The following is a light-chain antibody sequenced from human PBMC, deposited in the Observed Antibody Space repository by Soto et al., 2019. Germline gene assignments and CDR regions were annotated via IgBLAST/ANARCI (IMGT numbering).Light chain of an antibody. CDR1: QSVLYSSNNKNY. J-gene: IGKJ4*01. CDR2: WAS. CDR3: QQYYSNPPT. V-gene: IGKV4-1*01. Sequence: DIVMTHSPDSLAVSLGERATINCKSSQSVLYSSNNKNYLAWYQQTQGQTPKMLIYWASTRESGVPDRFSGSGSGTDFTLTISSLQAEDVEVYYCQQYYSNPPTFGGGTKVDIK.